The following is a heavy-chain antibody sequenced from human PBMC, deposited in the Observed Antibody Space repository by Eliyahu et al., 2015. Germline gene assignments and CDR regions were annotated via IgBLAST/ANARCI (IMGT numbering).Heavy chain of an antibody. V-gene: IGHV3-21*01. CDR2: ISSSNTYI. CDR3: ARVGGSDAFDI. CDR1: XFTFSSYS. D-gene: IGHD3-10*01. Sequence: EVQLVXSGGGLVKPGGSLXXSCAASXFTFSSYSMNWVRQAPGKGLXWVSSISSSNTYIYYADSVKGRFTISRDIAKNSLYLLMNSLRAEDTAVYYCARVGGSDAFDIWGQGTMVTVSS. J-gene: IGHJ3*02.